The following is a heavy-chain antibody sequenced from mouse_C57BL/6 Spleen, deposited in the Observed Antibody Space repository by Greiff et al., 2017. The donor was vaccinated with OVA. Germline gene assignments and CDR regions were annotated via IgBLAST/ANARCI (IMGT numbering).Heavy chain of an antibody. D-gene: IGHD1-1*01. V-gene: IGHV1-20*01. CDR2: INPYNGDT. CDR1: GYSFTGYF. CDR3: ARQEYYYGSDYAMDY. J-gene: IGHJ4*01. Sequence: EVHLVESGPELVKPGDSVKISCKASGYSFTGYFMNWVMQSHGKSLEWIGRINPYNGDTFYNQKFKGKATSTVDKSSSTAHMELRSLTSEDSAVYYCARQEYYYGSDYAMDYWGQGTSVTVSS.